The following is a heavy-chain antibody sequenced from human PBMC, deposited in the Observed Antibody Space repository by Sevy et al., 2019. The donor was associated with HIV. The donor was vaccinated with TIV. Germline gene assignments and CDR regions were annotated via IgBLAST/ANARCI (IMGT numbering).Heavy chain of an antibody. CDR2: IYHSGST. Sequence: SETLSLTCTVSGYSISSGYYWGWIRQPPGKGLEWIGSIYHSGSTYYNPSLKSRVTISVDTSKNQFYLKLSSVTAADTAVYYCARDRRLLRFGDGGMDVWGHGTTVTVSS. CDR3: ARDRRLLRFGDGGMDV. D-gene: IGHD3-10*01. V-gene: IGHV4-38-2*02. J-gene: IGHJ6*02. CDR1: GYSISSGYY.